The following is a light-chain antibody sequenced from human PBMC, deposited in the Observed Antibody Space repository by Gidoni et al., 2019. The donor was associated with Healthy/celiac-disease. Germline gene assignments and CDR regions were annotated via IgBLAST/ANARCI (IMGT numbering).Light chain of an antibody. CDR2: AAS. V-gene: IGKV1-8*01. Sequence: AIRITQSPSSLSASTGDRVTINCRANQGISSYLAWYQQKPGKAPKLLIYAASTLQSGVPSRFSGGGSGTDFTLTISCLQSEDFATYDCQQYYSYPTWTFGQGTKVEIK. CDR3: QQYYSYPTWT. CDR1: QGISSY. J-gene: IGKJ1*01.